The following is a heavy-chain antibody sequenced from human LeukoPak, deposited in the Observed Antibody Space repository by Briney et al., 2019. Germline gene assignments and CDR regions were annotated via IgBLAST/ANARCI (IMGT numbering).Heavy chain of an antibody. Sequence: QAGGSLRLSCAASGFTFSSYAMSWVRQAPGKGLEWVSAISGSGGSTYYADSVRGRFTISRDNAKNSLYLQMNSLRAEDTAVYYCARGSTYYGSSGQVPFDYWGQGTLVTVSS. CDR3: ARGSTYYGSSGQVPFDY. J-gene: IGHJ4*02. V-gene: IGHV3-23*01. CDR1: GFTFSSYA. CDR2: ISGSGGST. D-gene: IGHD3-22*01.